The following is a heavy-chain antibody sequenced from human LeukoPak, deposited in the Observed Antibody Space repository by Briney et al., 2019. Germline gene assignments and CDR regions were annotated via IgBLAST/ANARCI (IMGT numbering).Heavy chain of an antibody. D-gene: IGHD3-22*01. V-gene: IGHV4-59*01. J-gene: IGHJ4*02. Sequence: PSETLSLTCTVSGGSIISYSWSWIRQPPGKGLEWIGYIYYIGSTKYNPSLKSRVTISVDTSKNVLSLKLSSVTAADTAVYYCARALGDDSSPYYFDYWGQGTLVTVPS. CDR1: GGSIISYS. CDR3: ARALGDDSSPYYFDY. CDR2: IYYIGST.